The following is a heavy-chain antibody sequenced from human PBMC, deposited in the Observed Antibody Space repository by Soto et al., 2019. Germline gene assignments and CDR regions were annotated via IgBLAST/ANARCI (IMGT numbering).Heavy chain of an antibody. J-gene: IGHJ4*02. CDR3: AKGRGCSGGSCWDVFDY. Sequence: GGSLRLSCAASGFTFSSYAMSWVRQAPGKGLEWVSAISGSGGSTYYADSVKGRFTISRDNSKNTLYLQMNSLRAEDTAVYYCAKGRGCSGGSCWDVFDYWGQGTLVTVSS. V-gene: IGHV3-23*01. D-gene: IGHD2-15*01. CDR2: ISGSGGST. CDR1: GFTFSSYA.